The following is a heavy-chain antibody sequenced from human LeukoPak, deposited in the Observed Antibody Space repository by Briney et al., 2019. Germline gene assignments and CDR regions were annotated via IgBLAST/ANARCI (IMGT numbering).Heavy chain of an antibody. J-gene: IGHJ4*02. D-gene: IGHD3-9*01. CDR3: AKDQYDILTGPNDY. CDR2: ISGSGGST. Sequence: ETLSLTCAVYGGSFSGYYWSWIRQPPGKGLEWVSAISGSGGSTYYADSVKGRFTISRDNSKNTLYLQMNSLRAEDTAVYYCAKDQYDILTGPNDYWGQGTLVTVSS. CDR1: GGSFSGYY. V-gene: IGHV3-23*01.